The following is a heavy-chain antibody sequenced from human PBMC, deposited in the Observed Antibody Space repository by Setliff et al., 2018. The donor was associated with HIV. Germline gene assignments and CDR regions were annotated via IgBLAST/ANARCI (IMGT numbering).Heavy chain of an antibody. J-gene: IGHJ3*01. D-gene: IGHD2-8*01. V-gene: IGHV4-39*01. CDR1: GASINTINPR. Sequence: ASETLSLTCAVSGASINTINPRWDWIRQPPGKGLDWIGSVYFTGDAYYNPSLKSRITLSVDTSKNLFSLELRSVTAADTAVYSCVRHIYPVYAFDVWGQGTMVTVSS. CDR3: VRHIYPVYAFDV. CDR2: VYFTGDA.